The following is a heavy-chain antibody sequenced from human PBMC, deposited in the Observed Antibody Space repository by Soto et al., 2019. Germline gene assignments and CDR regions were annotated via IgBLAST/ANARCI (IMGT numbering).Heavy chain of an antibody. Sequence: SETLSLTCAVYGGSFSGYYWSWIRQPPGKGLEWIGEINHSGSTNYNPSLKSRVTISVDTSKNQFSLKLSSVTAADTAVYYCARGRYCSGGSCLGYYYYGMDVWGQGTTVTVSS. CDR2: INHSGST. J-gene: IGHJ6*02. D-gene: IGHD2-15*01. V-gene: IGHV4-34*01. CDR3: ARGRYCSGGSCLGYYYYGMDV. CDR1: GGSFSGYY.